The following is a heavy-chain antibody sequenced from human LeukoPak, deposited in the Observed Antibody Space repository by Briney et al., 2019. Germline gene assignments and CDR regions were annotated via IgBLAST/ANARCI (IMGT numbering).Heavy chain of an antibody. D-gene: IGHD3-10*02. V-gene: IGHV3-53*01. CDR2: LYSGGST. J-gene: IGHJ6*04. CDR1: GFTVSSNY. CDR3: AELGITMIGGV. Sequence: GGSLRLSCAASGFTVSSNYMTWVRQAPGKGLEWVSVLYSGGSTYYADSVKGRFTISRDNSKNTLYLQMNSLRAEDTAVYYCAELGITMIGGVWGKGTTVTISS.